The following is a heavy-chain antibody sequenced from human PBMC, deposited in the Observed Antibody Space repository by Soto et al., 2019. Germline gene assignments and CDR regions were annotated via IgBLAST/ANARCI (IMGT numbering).Heavy chain of an antibody. CDR2: IKQDGSEK. Sequence: LRLSCAASGFTFSSYWMSWVRQAPGKGLEWVANIKQDGSEKYYVDSVKGRFTISRDNAKNSLYLQMNSLRAEDTAVYYCAREIFAAAYAATSAFDLWGQGTLVTVSS. J-gene: IGHJ4*02. D-gene: IGHD2-15*01. V-gene: IGHV3-7*01. CDR1: GFTFSSYW. CDR3: AREIFAAAYAATSAFDL.